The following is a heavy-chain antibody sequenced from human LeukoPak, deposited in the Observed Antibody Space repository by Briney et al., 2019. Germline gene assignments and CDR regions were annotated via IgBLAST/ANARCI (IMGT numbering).Heavy chain of an antibody. D-gene: IGHD6-13*01. CDR1: GFTFDDYA. V-gene: IGHV3-9*01. Sequence: GGSLRLSCAASGFTFDDYAMHWVRQAPGKGLEWVSGISWNSGSIGYADSVKGRFTISRDNAKNSLYLQMNSLRPEDTALYYCAKGVIAAAGIGDNDWFDPWGQGTLVTVSS. CDR3: AKGVIAAAGIGDNDWFDP. CDR2: ISWNSGSI. J-gene: IGHJ5*02.